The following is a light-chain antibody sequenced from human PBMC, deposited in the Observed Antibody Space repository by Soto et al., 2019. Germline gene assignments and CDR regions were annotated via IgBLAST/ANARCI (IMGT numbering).Light chain of an antibody. CDR2: HTS. V-gene: IGKV3-15*01. CDR1: QSVSSN. J-gene: IGKJ1*01. CDR3: QQYSDWPQT. Sequence: EIVMTQSPATLSVSPGERATLSCRASQSVSSNLAWYQQQPGQPPRLLIYHTSTRATGIPGRFSGSGSGTEFTLTISGLHSEDLAVYYCQQYSDWPQTFGQGTKVDTK.